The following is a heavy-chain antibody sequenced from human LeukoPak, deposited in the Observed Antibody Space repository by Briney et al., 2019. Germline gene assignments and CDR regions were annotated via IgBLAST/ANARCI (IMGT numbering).Heavy chain of an antibody. V-gene: IGHV4-34*01. D-gene: IGHD1-1*01. Sequence: PSETLSLTCAVYGGSFSGYYWSWIRQPPGKGLEWIGEINHSGSTNYNPSLKSRVTISVDTSKNQFSLKLSSVTAADTAVYDCARGTTGTTDGYFDYWGQGTLVTVSS. CDR3: ARGTTGTTDGYFDY. J-gene: IGHJ4*02. CDR2: INHSGST. CDR1: GGSFSGYY.